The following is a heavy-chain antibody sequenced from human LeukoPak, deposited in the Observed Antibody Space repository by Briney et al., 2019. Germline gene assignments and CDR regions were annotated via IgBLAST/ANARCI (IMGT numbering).Heavy chain of an antibody. V-gene: IGHV3-74*03. J-gene: IGHJ5*01. CDR3: TRAGYSSGFDS. CDR1: GFTFSGYW. CDR2: INSDVYSI. D-gene: IGHD6-19*01. Sequence: GGSLRLSCAASGFTFSGYWMHWVRQAPGKGLVWVSRINSDVYSITYADSVKGRFTISRDNAKNTLYLQMNSLIAEDTAVYFCTRAGYSSGFDSWGQGTLVTVSS.